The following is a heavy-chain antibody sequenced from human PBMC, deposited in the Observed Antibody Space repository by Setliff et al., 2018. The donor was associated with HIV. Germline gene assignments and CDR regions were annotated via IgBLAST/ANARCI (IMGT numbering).Heavy chain of an antibody. CDR2: IHYSGST. D-gene: IGHD2-21*02. Sequence: TLSLTCAVSGGSINSGGYYWTWIRQHPGMGLEWIGYIHYSGSTYYNPSLKSRITISLDTSKEQFSLELSSATAADTAVYYCATLDHSGGNFLAYWGQGSLVTVSS. CDR3: ATLDHSGGNFLAY. J-gene: IGHJ4*02. CDR1: GGSINSGGYY. V-gene: IGHV4-31*11.